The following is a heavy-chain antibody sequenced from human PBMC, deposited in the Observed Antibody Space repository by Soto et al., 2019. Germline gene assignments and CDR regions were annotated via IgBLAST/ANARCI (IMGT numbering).Heavy chain of an antibody. J-gene: IGHJ4*02. V-gene: IGHV4-59*01. CDR1: GGSISSYY. Sequence: PSETLSLTCTVSGGSISSYYWSWIRQPPGKGLEWIGYIYYSGSTNYNPSLKSRVTISVDTSKNQFSLKLSSVTAADTAVYYCARVGVGLWFGELFEPSFDYWGQGTLVTVSS. CDR3: ARVGVGLWFGELFEPSFDY. CDR2: IYYSGST. D-gene: IGHD3-10*01.